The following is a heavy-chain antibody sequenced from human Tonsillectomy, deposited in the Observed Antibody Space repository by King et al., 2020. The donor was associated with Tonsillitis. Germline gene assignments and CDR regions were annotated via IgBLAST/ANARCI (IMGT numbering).Heavy chain of an antibody. D-gene: IGHD6-19*01. J-gene: IGHJ4*02. V-gene: IGHV3-64D*06. Sequence: VQLVESGGGLVQPGGSLRLSCSASGFTFSSYAMHWVPQAPGKGLEYVSAISSNGGSTYYADAVKGRYTISRDNSKNTLYLQMSSLRAEDTAVYYCVKLFTGTANVAVAGGNFDYWGQGTLVTVSS. CDR2: ISSNGGST. CDR1: GFTFSSYA. CDR3: VKLFTGTANVAVAGGNFDY.